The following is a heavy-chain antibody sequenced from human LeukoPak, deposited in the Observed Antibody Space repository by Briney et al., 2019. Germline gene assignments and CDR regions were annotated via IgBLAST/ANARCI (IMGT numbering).Heavy chain of an antibody. CDR2: IYYSGST. CDR1: GGSISSSSYY. D-gene: IGHD3-3*01. J-gene: IGHJ4*02. Sequence: SETLSLTCTVSGGSISSSSYYWGWIRQPPGKGLEWIGSIYYSGSTYYNPSLKSRVTISVDTSKNQFSLKLSSVTAADTAVYYCARHEAYYDSRGKLDYWGQGTLVTVSS. V-gene: IGHV4-39*01. CDR3: ARHEAYYDSRGKLDY.